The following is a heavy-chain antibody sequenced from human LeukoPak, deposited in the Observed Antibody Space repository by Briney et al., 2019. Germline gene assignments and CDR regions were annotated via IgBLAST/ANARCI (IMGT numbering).Heavy chain of an antibody. CDR3: AKRGLAGYNRFDP. J-gene: IGHJ5*02. D-gene: IGHD6-13*01. Sequence: PGGSLRLSCAASGFTFSSYGMHWVRQAPGKGLEWVAFIRYDGSNKYYADSVKGRFTISRDNSKNTLYLQMNSLRAEDTAVYYCAKRGLAGYNRFDPWGQGTLVTVSS. CDR2: IRYDGSNK. V-gene: IGHV3-30*02. CDR1: GFTFSSYG.